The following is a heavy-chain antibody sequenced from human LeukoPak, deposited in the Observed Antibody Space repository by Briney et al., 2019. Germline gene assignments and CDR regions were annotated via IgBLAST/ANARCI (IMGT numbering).Heavy chain of an antibody. V-gene: IGHV7-4-1*02. D-gene: IGHD3-22*01. CDR1: GYTFTSYY. Sequence: ASVKVSCKASGYTFTSYYMHWVRQAPGQGLEWMGWINTNTGNPTYAQGFTGRFVFSLDTSVSTAYLQISSLKAEDTAVYYCARAVGDYYDSSGYYPGWFDPWGQGTLVTVSS. J-gene: IGHJ5*02. CDR2: INTNTGNP. CDR3: ARAVGDYYDSSGYYPGWFDP.